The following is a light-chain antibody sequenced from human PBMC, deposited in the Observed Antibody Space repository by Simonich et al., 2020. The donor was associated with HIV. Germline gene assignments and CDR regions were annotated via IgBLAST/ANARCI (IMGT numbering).Light chain of an antibody. V-gene: IGKV3-15*01. Sequence: EIVMTQSPATLSVSPGERATLSCRASQSISSNLAWYQQKPGQAPRLLIYGASTRATGIPARFSGSGSGTEFTLTISNMQSEDFVVYYCQQYNNWPPYTFGQGTKLEIK. CDR2: GAS. CDR3: QQYNNWPPYT. J-gene: IGKJ2*01. CDR1: QSISSN.